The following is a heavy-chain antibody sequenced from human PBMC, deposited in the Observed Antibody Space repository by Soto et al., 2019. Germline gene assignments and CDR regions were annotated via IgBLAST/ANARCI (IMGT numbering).Heavy chain of an antibody. V-gene: IGHV1-46*03. J-gene: IGHJ4*02. CDR1: GYTFTSYY. D-gene: IGHD3-3*01. CDR2: INPSGGST. CDR3: ATVGDYDFWSGSLFDY. Sequence: QVQLVQSGAEVKKPGASVKVSCKASGYTFTSYYMHWVRQAPGQGLEWMGIINPSGGSTSYAQKFQGRVTMTRDTSTSTVYMELSSLRSEDTAVYYCATVGDYDFWSGSLFDYWGQGTLVTVSS.